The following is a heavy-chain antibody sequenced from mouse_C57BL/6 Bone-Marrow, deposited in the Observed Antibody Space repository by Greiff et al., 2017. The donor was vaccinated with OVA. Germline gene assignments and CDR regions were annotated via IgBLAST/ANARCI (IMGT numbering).Heavy chain of an antibody. CDR2: IRNKPNGSTT. Sequence: EVQRVESGGGLVQPGASLSLSCAASGFTFTNYYMSWVRQPPGQALEWLAFIRNKPNGSTTEYSASVKGTFTISRDNSQSVLYLQMNALRAEDSATYYCAKYKGRVAVDYFDSWGQGTALTVSS. CDR1: GFTFTNYY. V-gene: IGHV7-3*01. J-gene: IGHJ2*01. CDR3: AKYKGRVAVDYFDS. D-gene: IGHD1-1*01.